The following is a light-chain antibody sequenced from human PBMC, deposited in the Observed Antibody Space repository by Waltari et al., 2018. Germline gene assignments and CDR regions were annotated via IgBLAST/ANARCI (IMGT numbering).Light chain of an antibody. Sequence: VLTQSPGTLSLSPGERVPLSCRASQSLSKNYLAWYQQKPGQAPRLLIYGASSRAAGIPDRFSGRGSGTDFTLTISRLQPEDFAMYYCQQYGSSVMYTVGQGTKLEIK. CDR3: QQYGSSVMYT. V-gene: IGKV3-20*01. J-gene: IGKJ2*01. CDR1: QSLSKNY. CDR2: GAS.